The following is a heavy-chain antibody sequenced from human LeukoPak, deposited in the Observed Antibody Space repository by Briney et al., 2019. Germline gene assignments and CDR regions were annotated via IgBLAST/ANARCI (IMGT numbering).Heavy chain of an antibody. CDR3: ARGGKYYDFWSLLDY. V-gene: IGHV4-30-4*08. J-gene: IGHJ4*02. Sequence: SETLSLTCTVSGGSNSSYYWSWIRQPPGKGLEWIGYIYYSGSTYYNPSLKSRVTISVDTSKNQFSLKLSSVTAADTAVYYCARGGKYYDFWSLLDYWGQGTLVTVSS. CDR2: IYYSGST. CDR1: GGSNSSYY. D-gene: IGHD3-3*01.